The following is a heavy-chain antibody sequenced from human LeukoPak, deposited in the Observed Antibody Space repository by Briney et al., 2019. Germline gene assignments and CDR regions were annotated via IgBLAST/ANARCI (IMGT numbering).Heavy chain of an antibody. V-gene: IGHV3-30-3*01. J-gene: IGHJ6*02. CDR2: ISYDGSNK. Sequence: GGSLRLSCAASGFTFSSYAMHWVRQAPGKGLEWVAVISYDGSNKYYADSVKGRFTISRDNSKNTLYLQMNSLRAEDTAVYYCASVPYYSTPVPYGMDVWGQGTTVTVSS. CDR1: GFTFSSYA. D-gene: IGHD3-10*01. CDR3: ASVPYYSTPVPYGMDV.